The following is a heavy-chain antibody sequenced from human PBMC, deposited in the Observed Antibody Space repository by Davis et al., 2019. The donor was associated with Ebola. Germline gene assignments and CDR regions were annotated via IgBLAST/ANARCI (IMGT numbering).Heavy chain of an antibody. CDR1: GLTFSNFA. D-gene: IGHD2-2*01. V-gene: IGHV3-21*01. Sequence: GESLKISCAASGLTFSNFAMNWVRQAPGKGLEWVSSISSGSSYIYYADSVRGRFTISRDNAKDSLYLQMNSLRAEDTAVYYCAREGLCSSASCLDYWGQGTLVTVSS. CDR2: ISSGSSYI. CDR3: AREGLCSSASCLDY. J-gene: IGHJ4*02.